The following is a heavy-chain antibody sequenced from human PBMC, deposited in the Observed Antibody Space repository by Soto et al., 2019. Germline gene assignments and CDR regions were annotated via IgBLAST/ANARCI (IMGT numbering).Heavy chain of an antibody. V-gene: IGHV4-4*02. CDR1: GGSISSSNW. D-gene: IGHD5-12*01. Sequence: SETLSLTCAVSGGSISSSNWWSWVRQPPGKGLEWIGEIYHSGSNNYTPSLKRRVTISVDKSKNQLSLKLSSVTAADTAVYYCASRIVVTMEVDYWGQGTLVTVYS. CDR3: ASRIVVTMEVDY. CDR2: IYHSGSN. J-gene: IGHJ4*02.